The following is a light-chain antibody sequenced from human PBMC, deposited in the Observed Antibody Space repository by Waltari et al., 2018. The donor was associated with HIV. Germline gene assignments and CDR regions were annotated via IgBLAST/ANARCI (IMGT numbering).Light chain of an antibody. Sequence: DIQLTQSPSFLSASVGARVTITCRASQGVRTYLDWYQQNPGKAPKLIIYGAYNLQSGVPSRCSGSGSGTEFTLTISSLQPGDSAIYYCQQLNSYPHSFGQGTKLEIK. CDR3: QQLNSYPHS. V-gene: IGKV1-9*01. CDR2: GAY. J-gene: IGKJ2*03. CDR1: QGVRTY.